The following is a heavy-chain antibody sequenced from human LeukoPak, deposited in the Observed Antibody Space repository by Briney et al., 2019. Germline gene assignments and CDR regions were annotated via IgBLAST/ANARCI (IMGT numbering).Heavy chain of an antibody. V-gene: IGHV3-7*03. CDR2: IKQDGSEK. CDR3: ARAREEQLWLGTYYFDY. D-gene: IGHD5-18*01. J-gene: IGHJ4*02. CDR1: GFTFNNYW. Sequence: PGGSLRLSCAASGFTFNNYWMSWVRQAPGKGLEWVANIKQDGSEKFYVDSMKGRFTISRDNAKNTLYLQMNSLRAEDTAVYYCARAREEQLWLGTYYFDYWGQGTLVTVSS.